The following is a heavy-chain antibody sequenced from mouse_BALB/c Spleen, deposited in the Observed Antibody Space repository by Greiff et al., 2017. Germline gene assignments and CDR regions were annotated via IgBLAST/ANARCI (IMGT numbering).Heavy chain of an antibody. CDR1: GYTFTSYW. J-gene: IGHJ4*01. D-gene: IGHD1-1*01. Sequence: QVQLQQSGAELAKPGASVKMSCKASGYTFTSYWMHWVKQRPGQGLEWIGYINPSTGYTEYNQKFKDKATLTADKSSSTAYMQLSSLTSEDSAVYYCAKPYYYGSFYAMDYWGQGTSVTVSS. V-gene: IGHV1-7*01. CDR2: INPSTGYT. CDR3: AKPYYYGSFYAMDY.